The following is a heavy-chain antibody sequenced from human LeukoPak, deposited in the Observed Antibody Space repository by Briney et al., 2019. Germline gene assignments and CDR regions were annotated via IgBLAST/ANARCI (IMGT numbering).Heavy chain of an antibody. D-gene: IGHD2-2*01. J-gene: IGHJ3*02. CDR1: GYSFTSYW. V-gene: IGHV5-10-1*01. CDR3: ARLGYCSSTSCLSDI. Sequence: GESLKISFKGSGYSFTSYWISWVRQMPGKGLEWMGRIDPSDSYTNYSPSFQGHVTISADKSISTAYLQWSSLKASDTAMYYCARLGYCSSTSCLSDIWGQGTMVTVSS. CDR2: IDPSDSYT.